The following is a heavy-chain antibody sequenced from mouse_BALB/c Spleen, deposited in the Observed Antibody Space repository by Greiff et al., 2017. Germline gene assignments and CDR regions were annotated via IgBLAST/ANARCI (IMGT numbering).Heavy chain of an antibody. CDR2: IDPANGNT. J-gene: IGHJ1*01. CDR1: GFNITDTY. Sequence: VQLQQSGAELVKPGASVKLSCTASGFNITDTYMHWVKQRPEQGLEWIGRIDPANGNTKYDPKFQGKATITADTSSNTAYLQLSSLTSEDTAVYYCALTTVVEGDFDVWGAGTTVTVSS. D-gene: IGHD1-1*01. CDR3: ALTTVVEGDFDV. V-gene: IGHV14-3*02.